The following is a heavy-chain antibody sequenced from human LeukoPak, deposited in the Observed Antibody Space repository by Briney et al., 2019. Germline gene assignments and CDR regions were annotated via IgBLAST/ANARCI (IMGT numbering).Heavy chain of an antibody. J-gene: IGHJ4*02. CDR2: ISGSSTYI. CDR1: GFTFSPYA. D-gene: IGHD6-13*01. V-gene: IGHV3-21*01. CDR3: ARGQSWYYSDY. Sequence: GGSLRLSRASSGFTFSPYAMNWVRQAPGKGLEWVSSISGSSTYIYYADSVKGRFTISRDNAKNSLYLQMNSLRAEDTAVYYCARGQSWYYSDYWGQGTLVTVSS.